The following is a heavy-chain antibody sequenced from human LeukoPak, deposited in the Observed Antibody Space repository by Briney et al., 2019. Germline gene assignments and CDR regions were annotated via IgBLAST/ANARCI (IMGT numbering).Heavy chain of an antibody. D-gene: IGHD7-27*01. CDR3: ARHGPHWAPLDY. Sequence: SETLSLACTVSGGSISSYYWSWIRQPPGKGLEWIGYIYYSGSTNYNPSLKSRVTISVDTSKNQFSLKLSSVTAADTAVYYCARHGPHWAPLDYWGQGTLVTVSS. J-gene: IGHJ4*02. CDR1: GGSISSYY. V-gene: IGHV4-59*08. CDR2: IYYSGST.